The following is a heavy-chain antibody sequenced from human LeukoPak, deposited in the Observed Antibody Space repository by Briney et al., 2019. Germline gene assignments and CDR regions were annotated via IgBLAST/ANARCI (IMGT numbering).Heavy chain of an antibody. V-gene: IGHV1-24*01. CDR3: ASRSSGPYYYYYYMDV. CDR1: GYTLTELS. D-gene: IGHD6-19*01. J-gene: IGHJ6*03. Sequence: GASVKVSCKVSGYTLTELSMHWVRQAPGKGLEWMGGFDPEDGETFYAQKFQGRVTMTEDTSTDTAYMELSSLRSEDTAVYYCASRSSGPYYYYYYMDVWGKGTTVTVSS. CDR2: FDPEDGET.